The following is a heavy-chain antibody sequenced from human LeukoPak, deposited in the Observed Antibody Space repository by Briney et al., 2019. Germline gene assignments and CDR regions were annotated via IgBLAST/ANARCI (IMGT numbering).Heavy chain of an antibody. CDR1: GGTFTSYA. Sequence: ASVKVSCKASGGTFTSYAISWVRQAPGQGLEWMGWISAYNGNTNYAQKLQGRVTMTTDTSTSTAYMELSSLRSDDTAVYYCARGSAAAAGMDFDYWGQGTLVTVSS. CDR2: ISAYNGNT. CDR3: ARGSAAAAGMDFDY. J-gene: IGHJ4*02. V-gene: IGHV1-18*01. D-gene: IGHD6-13*01.